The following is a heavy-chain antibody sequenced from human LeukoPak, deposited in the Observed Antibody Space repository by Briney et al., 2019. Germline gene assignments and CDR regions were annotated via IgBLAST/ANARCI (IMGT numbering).Heavy chain of an antibody. V-gene: IGHV3-9*03. CDR2: ISWNSGSI. CDR3: AKGYSYGITYYFDY. D-gene: IGHD5-18*01. Sequence: PGGTLRLSCAASGFTFDDYAMLWVRQAPGKGLEWVSGISWNSGSIVYADSVKGRFTISRDSAKNSLYLQMNSLRAEDMALYYCAKGYSYGITYYFDYWGQGTLVTVSS. J-gene: IGHJ4*02. CDR1: GFTFDDYA.